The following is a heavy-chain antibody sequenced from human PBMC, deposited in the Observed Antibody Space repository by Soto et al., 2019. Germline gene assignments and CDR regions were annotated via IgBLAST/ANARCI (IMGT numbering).Heavy chain of an antibody. J-gene: IGHJ5*02. D-gene: IGHD3-22*01. V-gene: IGHV1-69*01. CDR1: GVTFSSYA. CDR3: AREAPLYYYDSSGYYEGLCNWFDP. CDR2: IIPILGTA. Sequence: QVQLVQSGAEVKKPGSSVKVSCKASGVTFSSYAISWLRQAPGQGLEWMGGIIPILGTANYAQKFQGRVTITADESTSTAYMELSSLRSEDTAVYYFAREAPLYYYDSSGYYEGLCNWFDPCGQGTLVTVSS.